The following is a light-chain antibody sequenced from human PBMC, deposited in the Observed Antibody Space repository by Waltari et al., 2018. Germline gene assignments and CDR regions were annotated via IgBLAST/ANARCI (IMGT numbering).Light chain of an antibody. J-gene: IGLJ3*02. CDR3: QSYDSGLSARV. CDR2: DDN. CDR1: NANIGSGYD. Sequence: QSVLTQPPSVSGAPGQTVTISCTGGNANIGSGYDVHWYQCLPGIAPKLPIYDDNHRPSGVPDRFSGSKSGTSASLAITGLQAEDEADYYCQSYDSGLSARVFGGGTKLTVL. V-gene: IGLV1-40*01.